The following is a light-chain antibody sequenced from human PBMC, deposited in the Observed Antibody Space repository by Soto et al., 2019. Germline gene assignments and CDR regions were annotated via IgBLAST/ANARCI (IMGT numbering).Light chain of an antibody. CDR1: QGISSW. V-gene: IGKV1D-12*01. CDR3: QQADSFPYT. CDR2: AAS. Sequence: DIQMTQSPSSVSASVGDRVTITCRASQGISSWLGWYQHKPGKAPKLLIYAASSLQGGVPSRFSGSGSGKDFTLTISSLQPEDSATYYCQQADSFPYTFGQGTKLEIK. J-gene: IGKJ2*01.